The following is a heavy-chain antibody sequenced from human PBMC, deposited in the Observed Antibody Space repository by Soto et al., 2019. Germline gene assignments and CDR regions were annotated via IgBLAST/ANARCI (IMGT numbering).Heavy chain of an antibody. Sequence: VGSLRLSCAASGFMFSRYWMSWVRQAPGKGLEWVANIKEDGSVKYYVDSVKGRFTISRDDAKNSVYLQMNSLTAEDTAIYHCARIGYSSSSMDYWGQGTLVTVSS. CDR1: GFMFSRYW. V-gene: IGHV3-7*01. CDR2: IKEDGSVK. J-gene: IGHJ4*02. CDR3: ARIGYSSSSMDY. D-gene: IGHD6-13*01.